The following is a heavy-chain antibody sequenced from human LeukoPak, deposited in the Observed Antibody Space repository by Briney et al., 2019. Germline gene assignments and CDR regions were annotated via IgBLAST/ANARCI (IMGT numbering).Heavy chain of an antibody. CDR1: GFTFSSYA. V-gene: IGHV3-23*01. J-gene: IGHJ3*02. CDR2: ISGSGGST. CDR3: AKVEESEGGSGSYNGDAFDI. Sequence: PGGSLRLSCAASGFTFSSYAMSWVRQAPGKGLEWVSAISGSGGSTYYADSVKGRFTISRDNSKNTLYLQMNSLRAEDTAVYYCAKVEESEGGSGSYNGDAFDIWGQGTMVTVSS. D-gene: IGHD3-10*01.